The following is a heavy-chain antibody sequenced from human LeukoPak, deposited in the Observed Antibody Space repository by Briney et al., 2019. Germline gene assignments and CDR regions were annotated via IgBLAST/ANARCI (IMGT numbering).Heavy chain of an antibody. Sequence: SETLSLTCAVYGGSFSGYYWSWIRQPPGKGLEWIGEINHSGSTNYNPSPKSRVTISVDTSKNQFSLKLSSVTAADTAVYYCARGSSGWYEYFQHWGQGTLVTVSS. CDR2: INHSGST. J-gene: IGHJ1*01. V-gene: IGHV4-34*01. D-gene: IGHD6-19*01. CDR1: GGSFSGYY. CDR3: ARGSSGWYEYFQH.